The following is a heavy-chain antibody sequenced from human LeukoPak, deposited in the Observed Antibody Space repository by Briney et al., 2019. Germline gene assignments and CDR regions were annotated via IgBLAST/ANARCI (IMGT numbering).Heavy chain of an antibody. V-gene: IGHV1-69*04. CDR3: ARDSTLRGGGEYNWFDP. CDR1: GGTFSSYA. Sequence: GASVKVSCKASGGTFSSYAISWVRQAPGQGLEWMGRIIPILGIANYAQKFQGRVTITADKSTSTAYMELSSLRSEDTAVYYCARDSTLRGGGEYNWFDPWGQGTLVTVSS. D-gene: IGHD2-15*01. CDR2: IIPILGIA. J-gene: IGHJ5*02.